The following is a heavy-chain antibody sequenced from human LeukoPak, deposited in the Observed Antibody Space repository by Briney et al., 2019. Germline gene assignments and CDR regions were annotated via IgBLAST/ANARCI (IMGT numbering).Heavy chain of an antibody. V-gene: IGHV4-38-2*02. CDR2: IYHSGST. CDR1: GYSIRSGYY. Sequence: PSETLSLTCTVSGYSIRSGYYWGWIRQPPGKGLEWIGSIYHSGSTYYNPSLKSRVTISVDTSKNQFSLKLSSVTAADTAVYYCARVTMVRGVTFDYWGQGTLVTVSS. D-gene: IGHD3-10*01. J-gene: IGHJ4*02. CDR3: ARVTMVRGVTFDY.